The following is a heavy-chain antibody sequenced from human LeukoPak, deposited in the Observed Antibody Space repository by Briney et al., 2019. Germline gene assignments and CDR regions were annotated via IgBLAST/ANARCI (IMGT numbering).Heavy chain of an antibody. D-gene: IGHD6-19*01. J-gene: IGHJ4*02. V-gene: IGHV3-23*01. Sequence: PGGSLRLSCAASGFTFSSYAMSWVRQAPGKGLEWVSAISGSGGSTYYADSVKGRFTISRDNSKNTLYLQMNSLRAEDTAVYYWGKDGRHSSGWYNCWGQGTLVTVSS. CDR3: GKDGRHSSGWYNC. CDR1: GFTFSSYA. CDR2: ISGSGGST.